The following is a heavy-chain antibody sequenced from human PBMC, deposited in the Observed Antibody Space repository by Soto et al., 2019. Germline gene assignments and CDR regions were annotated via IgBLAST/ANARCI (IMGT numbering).Heavy chain of an antibody. CDR2: ISGGGDGT. J-gene: IGHJ3*02. CDR3: AKKGLGSLKTYCSGSGCHYAFDI. CDR1: GFTFINYA. V-gene: IGHV3-23*01. D-gene: IGHD2-15*01. Sequence: EVQLLESGGGLVQPRGSLRLSCAASGFTFINYAMSWVRQAPGKGLEWVSTISGGGDGTYYADSVKGHFTISRDNSKNTVYLQMNSLRAEDTAIYYCAKKGLGSLKTYCSGSGCHYAFDIWGQGTMVTVSS.